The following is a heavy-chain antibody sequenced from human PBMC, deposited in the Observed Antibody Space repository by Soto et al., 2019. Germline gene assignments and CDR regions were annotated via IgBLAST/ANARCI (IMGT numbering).Heavy chain of an antibody. CDR2: ISGNGADT. Sequence: LRLSCAASGFTFSSYVMGWVRQAPGKGLEWVSAISGNGADTYYADSVKGRFTVSRDNSKNTLYLQINSLRADDTAVYYCAKRRGEGYFDYWGQGTLVTVS. J-gene: IGHJ4*02. D-gene: IGHD3-16*01. CDR1: GFTFSSYV. CDR3: AKRRGEGYFDY. V-gene: IGHV3-23*01.